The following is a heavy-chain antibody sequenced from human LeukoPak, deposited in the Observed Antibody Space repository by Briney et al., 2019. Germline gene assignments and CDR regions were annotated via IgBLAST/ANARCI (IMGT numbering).Heavy chain of an antibody. J-gene: IGHJ6*02. CDR1: GFTFTDYA. CDR2: ISSDGSNK. CDR3: ARDQGKGYYYYGMDV. Sequence: GGSLRLSCAASGFTFTDYAMHWVRQAPGKGLEWVGFISSDGSNKYYADSVRGRFTISRDNSKDTLYLQVNSLRAEDTAVYYCARDQGKGYYYYGMDVWGQGTTVTVSS. V-gene: IGHV3-30-3*01.